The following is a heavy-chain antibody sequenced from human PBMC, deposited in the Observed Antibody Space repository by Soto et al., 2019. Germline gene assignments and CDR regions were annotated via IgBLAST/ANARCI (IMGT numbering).Heavy chain of an antibody. V-gene: IGHV1-24*01. D-gene: IGHD2-21*02. J-gene: IGHJ4*02. CDR3: ATDVVVVTAIPDYFDY. CDR2: FDPEDGET. Sequence: ASVKVSCKVSGETLTELSMHWVRQAPGKGLEWMGGFDPEDGETIYAQKFQGRVTMTEDTSTDTAYMELSSLRSEDTAVYYCATDVVVVTAIPDYFDYWGQGTLVTFXS. CDR1: GETLTELS.